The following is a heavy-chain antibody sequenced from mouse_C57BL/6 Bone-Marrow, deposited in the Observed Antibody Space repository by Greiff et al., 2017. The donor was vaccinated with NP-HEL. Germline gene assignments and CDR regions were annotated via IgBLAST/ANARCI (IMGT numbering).Heavy chain of an antibody. J-gene: IGHJ1*03. V-gene: IGHV1-69*01. CDR2: IDPSDSYP. D-gene: IGHD2-2*01. CDR3: ARYGYEWGRYFDV. CDR1: GYTFTSYW. Sequence: QVQLQQPGAELVMPGASVKLSCKASGYTFTSYWMHWVKQRPGQGLEWIGEIDPSDSYPNYNQKFNGKSTLTVDKSSSTAYMQLSSLTSEDAAVYDCARYGYEWGRYFDVWGTGTTVTVSS.